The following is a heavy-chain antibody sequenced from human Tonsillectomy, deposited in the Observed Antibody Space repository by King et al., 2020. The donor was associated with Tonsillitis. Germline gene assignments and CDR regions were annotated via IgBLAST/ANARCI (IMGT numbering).Heavy chain of an antibody. Sequence: VQLVESGAEVEKPGESLRISCKASGYSFTSYWINWVRQMPGKGLEWMGRIDPSDSYTNYSPSFQGHVTISADKSITTAYLQWSSLKASDTAMYYCVRGSGSWYHYVDYWGQGTLVTVSS. CDR1: GYSFTSYW. D-gene: IGHD6-13*01. CDR3: VRGSGSWYHYVDY. V-gene: IGHV5-10-1*03. CDR2: IDPSDSYT. J-gene: IGHJ4*02.